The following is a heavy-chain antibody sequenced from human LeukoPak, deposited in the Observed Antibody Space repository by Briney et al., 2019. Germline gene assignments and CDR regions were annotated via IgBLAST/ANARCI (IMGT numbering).Heavy chain of an antibody. CDR3: ARLGYSYGYLPDY. J-gene: IGHJ4*02. D-gene: IGHD5-18*01. CDR2: IYYSGST. CDR1: GGSISSSSYY. V-gene: IGHV4-39*01. Sequence: SQTLSLTCTVSGGSISSSSYYWGWIRQPPGKGLEWIGSIYYSGSTYYNPSLKSRVTISVDTSKNQFSLKLSSVTAADTAVYYCARLGYSYGYLPDYWGQGTLVTVSS.